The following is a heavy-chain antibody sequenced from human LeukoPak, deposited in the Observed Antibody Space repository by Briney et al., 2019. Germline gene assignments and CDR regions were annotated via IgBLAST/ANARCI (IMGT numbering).Heavy chain of an antibody. Sequence: SETLSLTCAVSGYSINSGYWRGWVRQPPGKGLEWIGSIFHSGSTNYNPSLKSRVTISLDTSKNHFSLRLSSVTAADTAVYYCVRHFTVTTDYFDYWGQGALVTVSS. CDR2: IFHSGST. J-gene: IGHJ4*02. V-gene: IGHV4-38-2*01. D-gene: IGHD4-17*01. CDR1: GYSINSGYW. CDR3: VRHFTVTTDYFDY.